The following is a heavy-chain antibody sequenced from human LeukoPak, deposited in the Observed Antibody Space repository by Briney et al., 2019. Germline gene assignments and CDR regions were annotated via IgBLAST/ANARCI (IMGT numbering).Heavy chain of an antibody. V-gene: IGHV1-69*01. Sequence: SVKVSCKASGGTFSSYAISWVRQAPGQGLEWMGGIIPIFGTANYAQKFQGRVTITADESTSTAYMELSSLRSEDTAVYYCARDQLSCSSTSCYQDYYYMDVWGKGTTVTVSS. J-gene: IGHJ6*03. CDR1: GGTFSSYA. CDR3: ARDQLSCSSTSCYQDYYYMDV. D-gene: IGHD2-2*01. CDR2: IIPIFGTA.